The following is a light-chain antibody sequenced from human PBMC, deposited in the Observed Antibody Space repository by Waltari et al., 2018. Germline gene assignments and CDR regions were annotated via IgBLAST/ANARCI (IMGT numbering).Light chain of an antibody. J-gene: IGKJ2*01. CDR2: DAS. CDR1: QSISRA. CDR3: QQYDGYST. Sequence: DIQMTQSPSTLSASVGDRVTITCRASQSISRALAWHQQKPGNAPKLLIYDASTLESGVPSRFSGSGSGTEFTLTISSLQPDDVATYYCQQYDGYSTFGQGTKLEIK. V-gene: IGKV1-5*03.